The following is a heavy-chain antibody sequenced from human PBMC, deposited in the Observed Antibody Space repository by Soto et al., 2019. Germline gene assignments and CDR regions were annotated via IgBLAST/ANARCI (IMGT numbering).Heavy chain of an antibody. CDR2: IFLSGNA. V-gene: IGHV4-59*01. CDR3: ARAHAPTLPFDS. D-gene: IGHD2-15*01. J-gene: IGHJ4*01. CDR1: GGGIRNVY. Sequence: SVMLRLSYTVRGGGIRNVYGSWIRKAPGKGLEWIGFIFLSGNAKYNPSLKSRDTISVDTSKNQFSLSLDSVTAADTAVYFCARAHAPTLPFDSWGQGTLDTVSS.